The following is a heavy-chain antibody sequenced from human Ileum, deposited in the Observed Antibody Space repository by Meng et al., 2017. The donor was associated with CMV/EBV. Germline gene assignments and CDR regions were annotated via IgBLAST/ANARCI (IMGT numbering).Heavy chain of an antibody. CDR3: TRTSGLQWWLGDF. D-gene: IGHD2-15*01. CDR1: GFTFFDYA. Sequence: GGSLRLSCAASGFTFFDYAMSWVRQVPGKGLEWVSSITWDGDSTGYADSVTGRFTISRDNAKNALYLQMNSLSADDTAFYYCTRTSGLQWWLGDFWGQGTLVTVSS. J-gene: IGHJ4*02. CDR2: ITWDGDST. V-gene: IGHV3-20*04.